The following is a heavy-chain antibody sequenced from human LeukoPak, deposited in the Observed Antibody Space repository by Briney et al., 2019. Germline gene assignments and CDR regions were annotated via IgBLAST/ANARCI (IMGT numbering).Heavy chain of an antibody. J-gene: IGHJ5*02. D-gene: IGHD3-22*01. CDR2: IYYSGST. V-gene: IGHV4-59*01. CDR3: ARGRYYYDSSGYHSNWFDP. Sequence: SETLSLTCTVSGGSISSYYWSWIRQPPGKGQEWIGYIYYSGSTNYNPSLKSRVTISVDTSKNQFSLKLSSVTAADTAVYYCARGRYYYDSSGYHSNWFDPWGQGTLVTVSS. CDR1: GGSISSYY.